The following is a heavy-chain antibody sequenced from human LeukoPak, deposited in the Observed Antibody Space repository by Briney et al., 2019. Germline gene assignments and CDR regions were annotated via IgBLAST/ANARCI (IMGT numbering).Heavy chain of an antibody. D-gene: IGHD2-8*02. CDR1: GYTFSTFA. CDR2: IFPSGGEI. Sequence: GGSLRLSCAASGYTFSTFAMIWVRQPPGKGLEWVSSIFPSGGEIHYADSVRGRFTISRDNSKSTLSLQMNSLRAEDTAIYYCATYRQVLLPFESWGQGTLVTVSS. CDR3: ATYRQVLLPFES. V-gene: IGHV3-23*01. J-gene: IGHJ4*02.